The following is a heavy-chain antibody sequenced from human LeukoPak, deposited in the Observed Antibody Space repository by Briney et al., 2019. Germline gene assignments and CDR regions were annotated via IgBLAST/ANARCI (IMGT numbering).Heavy chain of an antibody. V-gene: IGHV5-51*01. D-gene: IGHD3-22*01. CDR1: GYSFTSYW. J-gene: IGHJ4*02. Sequence: GESLKISCQASGYSFTSYWIAWVRQMPGKGLEWMGIIYPGDSDIIKSPPLQGQVTISADKSISTAYLQWSSLEASETAMYFCARWYSSGYSDYWGQGTLVTVSS. CDR3: ARWYSSGYSDY. CDR2: IYPGDSDI.